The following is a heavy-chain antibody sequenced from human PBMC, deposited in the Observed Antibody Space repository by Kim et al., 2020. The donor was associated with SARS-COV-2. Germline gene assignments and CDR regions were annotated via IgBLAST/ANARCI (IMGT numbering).Heavy chain of an antibody. CDR1: GFTFSNAW. J-gene: IGHJ6*02. Sequence: GGSLRLSCAASGFTFSNAWMSWVRQAPGKGLEWVGRIKSKTDGGTTDYAAPVKGRFTISRDDSKNTLYLQMNSLKTEDTAVYYCTTAGMVRGVITPALAEPWDYYGMDVWGQGTTVTISS. V-gene: IGHV3-15*01. CDR2: IKSKTDGGTT. D-gene: IGHD3-10*01. CDR3: TTAGMVRGVITPALAEPWDYYGMDV.